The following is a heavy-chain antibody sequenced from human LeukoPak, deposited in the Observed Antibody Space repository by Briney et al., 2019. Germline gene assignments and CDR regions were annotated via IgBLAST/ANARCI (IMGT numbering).Heavy chain of an antibody. D-gene: IGHD4-23*01. CDR2: INTDGSST. V-gene: IGHV3-74*01. CDR3: ARAYGGNPSYYYYYMDV. CDR1: GFTFSRYW. Sequence: GGSLRLSCAASGFTFSRYWMHWVRQAPGKGLVWVSHINTDGSSTTYADSVKGRFTISRDNAKNTLYPQMNGLRAEDTAVYYCARAYGGNPSYYYYYMDVWGKGTTVTVSS. J-gene: IGHJ6*03.